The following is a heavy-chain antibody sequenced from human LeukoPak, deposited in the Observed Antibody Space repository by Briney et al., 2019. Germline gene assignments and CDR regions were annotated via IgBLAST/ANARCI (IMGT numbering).Heavy chain of an antibody. CDR1: GYTLTELS. V-gene: IGHV1-24*01. J-gene: IGHJ5*02. CDR2: FDPEDGET. D-gene: IGHD6-6*01. CDR3: VTAPYIAARRWFDP. Sequence: ASVKVSCKVSGYTLTELSMHWVRQAPGKGLEWMGGFDPEDGETIYAQKFQGRVTMTEDSSTDTAYMELSSLSSEDTAVYYCVTAPYIAARRWFDPWGQGTLVTVSS.